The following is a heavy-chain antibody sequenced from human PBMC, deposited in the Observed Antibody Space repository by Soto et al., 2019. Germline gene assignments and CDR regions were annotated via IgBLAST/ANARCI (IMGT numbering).Heavy chain of an antibody. CDR2: IDWDDDK. Sequence: PSLVKPTQNPPLTRPLSWFSPSPSGMCVGWVRQPPGEALELLARIDWDDDKYYSTSLKTRLTISKDTSKNQVVLTMTNMDPVDTATYYCARGKTTVTNYYYYYYMDVWGKGTTVTVSS. CDR3: ARGKTTVTNYYYYYYMDV. CDR1: WFSPSPSGMC. D-gene: IGHD4-17*01. J-gene: IGHJ6*03. V-gene: IGHV2-70*11.